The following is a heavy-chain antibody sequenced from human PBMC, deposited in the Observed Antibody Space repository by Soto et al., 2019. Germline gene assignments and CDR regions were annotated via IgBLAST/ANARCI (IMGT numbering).Heavy chain of an antibody. CDR3: AKDQADCSGGSCYGVDY. D-gene: IGHD2-15*01. V-gene: IGHV3-30*18. CDR1: GFSFNIYG. Sequence: QVQLVESGGGVVQPGRSLRLSCAASGFSFNIYGMHWVRQAPGKGLEWVAFISYDGSNKYYADSVKGRFTMSRDNSKTTLYLQMDSLRPEDTAVYYCAKDQADCSGGSCYGVDYWGQGTLVTVSS. J-gene: IGHJ4*02. CDR2: ISYDGSNK.